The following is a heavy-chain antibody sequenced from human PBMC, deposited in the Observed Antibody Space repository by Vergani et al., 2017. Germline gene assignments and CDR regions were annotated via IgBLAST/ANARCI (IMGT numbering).Heavy chain of an antibody. Sequence: QVQMQESGPGLVKTSETLSLTCSASGAPIRYWCWRWFRQPAGKGLEWIGSLCPSGSTNYKPSLKSRVTMSIDTSKKQFSLKLTSVTAADTPVYYCATGAGPFDIWGQGTLVTVSS. V-gene: IGHV4-4*07. CDR1: GAPIRYWC. J-gene: IGHJ4*02. CDR3: ATGAGPFDI. CDR2: LCPSGST. D-gene: IGHD7-27*01.